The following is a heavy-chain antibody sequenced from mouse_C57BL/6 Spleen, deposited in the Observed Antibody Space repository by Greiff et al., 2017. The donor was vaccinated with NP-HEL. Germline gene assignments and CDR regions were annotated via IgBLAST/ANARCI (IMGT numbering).Heavy chain of an antibody. D-gene: IGHD1-1*01. CDR1: GFTFSDYG. Sequence: EVHLVESGGGLVKPGGSLKLSYAASGFTFSDYGMHWVRQAPEKGLEWVAYISSGSSTIYYADTVKGRFTISRDNAKNTLFLQMTSLRSEDTAMYYCARPYGGWYFDGWGTGTTVTVSS. CDR2: ISSGSSTI. V-gene: IGHV5-17*01. CDR3: ARPYGGWYFDG. J-gene: IGHJ1*03.